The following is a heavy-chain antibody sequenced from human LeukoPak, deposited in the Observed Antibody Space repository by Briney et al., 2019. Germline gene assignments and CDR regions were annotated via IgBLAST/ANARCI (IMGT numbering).Heavy chain of an antibody. Sequence: GGSLRLSCAASGFTFSSYAITWVRQAPGEGLEWVSTVSGHGTSSYYPDSVKGRFTVSRDNAKNSLYLQMNSLRAEDTAVYYCARMSPPFSAWGQGTLVIVSS. J-gene: IGHJ5*02. CDR1: GFTFSSYA. CDR3: ARMSPPFSA. CDR2: VSGHGTSS. V-gene: IGHV3-23*01.